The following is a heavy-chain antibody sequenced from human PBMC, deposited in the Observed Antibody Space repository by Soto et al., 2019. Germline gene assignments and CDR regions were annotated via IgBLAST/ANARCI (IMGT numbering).Heavy chain of an antibody. V-gene: IGHV1-69*01. Sequence: QVQLVQSGAEVKKPGSSVKVSCKASGGTFSSYAISWVRQAPGQGLEWMGGIIPIFGTANYAQKFQGRVTITADESTSTAYMELSSLRSEDTAVYYCARMAGGDCRPCGNWFDPWGQGTLVTVSS. J-gene: IGHJ5*02. CDR1: GGTFSSYA. CDR2: IIPIFGTA. D-gene: IGHD2-21*02. CDR3: ARMAGGDCRPCGNWFDP.